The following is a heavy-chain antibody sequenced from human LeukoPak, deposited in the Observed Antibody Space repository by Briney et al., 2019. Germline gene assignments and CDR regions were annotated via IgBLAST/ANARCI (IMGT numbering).Heavy chain of an antibody. CDR1: GFTFSSYG. CDR2: ISYDGSNK. V-gene: IGHV3-30*18. D-gene: IGHD3-22*01. J-gene: IGHJ4*02. Sequence: GGSLRLSCAASGFTFSSYGMHWVRQAPGKGPEWVAVISYDGSNKYYADSVKGRFTISRDNSKNTLYLQMNSLRAEDTAVYYCAKGNAYYYDSSGYYPFDYWGQGTLVTVSS. CDR3: AKGNAYYYDSSGYYPFDY.